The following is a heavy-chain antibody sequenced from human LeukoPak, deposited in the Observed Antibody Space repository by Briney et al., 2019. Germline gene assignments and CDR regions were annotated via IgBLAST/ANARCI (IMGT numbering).Heavy chain of an antibody. CDR2: INPNSGGT. CDR3: AREGQAFGGVIVSFWFDP. V-gene: IGHV1-2*02. CDR1: GYTFTGYY. J-gene: IGHJ5*02. Sequence: ASVKVSCKASGYTFTGYYMHWVRQAPGQGLAWMGWINPNSGGTNYAQKFQGRVTMTRDTSISTAYMELSRLRSDDTAVYYCAREGQAFGGVIVSFWFDPWGQGTLVTVSS. D-gene: IGHD3-16*02.